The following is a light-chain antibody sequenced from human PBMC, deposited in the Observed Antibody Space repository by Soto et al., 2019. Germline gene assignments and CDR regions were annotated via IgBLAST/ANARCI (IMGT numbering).Light chain of an antibody. CDR3: QQSYSTPIT. CDR1: QGFTNY. Sequence: DFQMTQSPSSLSASLGDTVTLTCRASQGFTNYLAWYQQKPGKAPKLLIYAASTLQSGVPPRFSGSGSGTHFTLTISSLQPEDFATYYCQQSYSTPITFGQGTRLEIK. J-gene: IGKJ5*01. CDR2: AAS. V-gene: IGKV1-27*01.